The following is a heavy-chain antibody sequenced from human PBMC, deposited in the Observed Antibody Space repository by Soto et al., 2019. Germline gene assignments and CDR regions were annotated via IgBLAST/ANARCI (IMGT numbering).Heavy chain of an antibody. Sequence: QVQLVQSGAEVKKPGSSVKVSCKASGGTFSSYAINWVRQAPGQGLEWMGGIIPIFGTADYAQKFQGRVTIAADESTSTAYVELSSLRSEDTAVYYCAKIPENYYYGMDVWGQGTTVTVSS. CDR1: GGTFSSYA. J-gene: IGHJ6*02. V-gene: IGHV1-69*12. CDR2: IIPIFGTA. CDR3: AKIPENYYYGMDV.